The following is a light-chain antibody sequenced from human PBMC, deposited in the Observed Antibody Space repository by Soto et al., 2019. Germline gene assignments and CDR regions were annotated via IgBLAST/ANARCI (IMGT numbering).Light chain of an antibody. Sequence: DIVLTQSPAPLSLSSGDRATLSCRASQSVSSSLAWYQQKPGQAPRLLIYDASSRASGIPARFSGSGSGTDFTLTSSSLEPEDFAVYYCQQRSNWLTFGGGTKVEIK. V-gene: IGKV3-11*01. CDR1: QSVSSS. CDR2: DAS. CDR3: QQRSNWLT. J-gene: IGKJ4*01.